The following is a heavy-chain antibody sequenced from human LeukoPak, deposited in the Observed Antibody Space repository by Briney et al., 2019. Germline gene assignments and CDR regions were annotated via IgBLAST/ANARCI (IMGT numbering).Heavy chain of an antibody. CDR2: ISSSGSTI. Sequence: GGSLRLSCAASGFTFSSYEMNWVRQAPGKGLEWGSYISSSGSTIYYADSVKGRFTISRDISKNTLYLQMNSLRAEDTAVYYCSVNMGSGYRFDYWGQGTLVTVSS. V-gene: IGHV3-48*03. D-gene: IGHD3-22*01. CDR1: GFTFSSYE. J-gene: IGHJ4*02. CDR3: SVNMGSGYRFDY.